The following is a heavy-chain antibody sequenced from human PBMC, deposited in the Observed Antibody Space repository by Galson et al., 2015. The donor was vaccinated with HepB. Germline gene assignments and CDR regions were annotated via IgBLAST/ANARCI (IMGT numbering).Heavy chain of an antibody. CDR2: ISYDGSNK. CDR1: GFTFSSYA. J-gene: IGHJ5*02. CDR3: ARDWGDIVVVPAANPWNWFDP. D-gene: IGHD2-2*01. V-gene: IGHV3-30-3*01. Sequence: SLRLSCAASGFTFSSYAMHWVRQAPGKGLEWVAVISYDGSNKYYADSVKGRFTISRDNSKNTLYLQMNSLRAEDTAVYYCARDWGDIVVVPAANPWNWFDPWGQGTLVTVSS.